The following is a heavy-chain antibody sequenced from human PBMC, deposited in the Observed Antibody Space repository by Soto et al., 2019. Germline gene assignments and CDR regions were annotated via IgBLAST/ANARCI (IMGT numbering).Heavy chain of an antibody. CDR2: IYYSGST. V-gene: IGHV4-59*01. D-gene: IGHD6-13*01. CDR1: GGSISSYY. Sequence: SETLSLTCTLSGGSISSYYWSWIRQPPGKGLEWIGYIYYSGSTNYNPSLKSRVTISVDTSKNQFSLKLSSVTAPYTAVYYCSRSIAPAGNNWFDPWGQRTLVSVSS. J-gene: IGHJ5*02. CDR3: SRSIAPAGNNWFDP.